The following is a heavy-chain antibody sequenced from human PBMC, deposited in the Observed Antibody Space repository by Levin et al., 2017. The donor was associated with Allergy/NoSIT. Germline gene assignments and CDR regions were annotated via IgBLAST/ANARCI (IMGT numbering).Heavy chain of an antibody. CDR2: VFYSGST. D-gene: IGHD3-10*01. CDR3: ARLYGSGSFDY. CDR1: GGSISSYY. Sequence: PSETLSLTCTVSGGSISSYYWSWIRQPPGKGLEWIAYVFYSGSTNYNPPLKSRVTTSVDTSKSQFSLRLSSVTAADTAVYYCARLYGSGSFDYWGQGTLVTVSS. J-gene: IGHJ4*02. V-gene: IGHV4-59*08.